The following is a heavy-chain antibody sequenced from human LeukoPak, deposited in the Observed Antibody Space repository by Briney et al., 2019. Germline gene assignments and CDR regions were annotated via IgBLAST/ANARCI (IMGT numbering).Heavy chain of an antibody. V-gene: IGHV3-33*01. D-gene: IGHD6-13*01. CDR3: AREGVGAAGPGGNWFDP. CDR2: IWYDGSNK. Sequence: GGSLRLSCAASGFTFSSYGMHWVRQAPGKGLERVAVIWYDGSNKYYADSVKGRFTISRDNSKNTLYLQMNSMRAEDTAVYYCAREGVGAAGPGGNWFDPWGQGTLVTVSS. J-gene: IGHJ5*02. CDR1: GFTFSSYG.